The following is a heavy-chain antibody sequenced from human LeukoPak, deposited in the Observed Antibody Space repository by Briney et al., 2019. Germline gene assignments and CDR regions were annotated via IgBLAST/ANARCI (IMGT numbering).Heavy chain of an antibody. D-gene: IGHD6-13*01. Sequence: GGSLRLSCSASGFTFSSYAMHWVRQAPGKGLEYVSAISSNGGSTYYADSVKGRFTISRDNSKNTLYLQMSSLRAEDTAVYYCIAAAGGNYYYYGMDVWGKGTTVTVSS. CDR1: GFTFSSYA. J-gene: IGHJ6*04. CDR2: ISSNGGST. CDR3: IAAAGGNYYYYGMDV. V-gene: IGHV3-64D*06.